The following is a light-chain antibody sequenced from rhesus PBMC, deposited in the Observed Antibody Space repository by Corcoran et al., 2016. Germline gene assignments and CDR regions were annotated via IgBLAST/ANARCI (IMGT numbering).Light chain of an antibody. V-gene: IGKV1-74*01. Sequence: DIQMTQSPSSLSASVGDRVTITCRASENVNNYLNWYQQKPGKAPKLLIFKASTLQSGVPSRFSGSGSGTDYNFTISSLQPEDVATYYCQHGYGTPRTFGQGTKVEIK. CDR3: QHGYGTPRT. CDR1: ENVNNY. CDR2: KAS. J-gene: IGKJ1*01.